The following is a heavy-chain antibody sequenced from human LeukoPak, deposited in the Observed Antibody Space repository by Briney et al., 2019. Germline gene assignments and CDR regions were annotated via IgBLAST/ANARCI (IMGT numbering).Heavy chain of an antibody. J-gene: IGHJ4*02. CDR2: INHSGST. Sequence: SETLSLTCAVYGGSFSDYYWSGYYWSWIRQPPGKGLEWIGEINHSGSTNYNPSLKSRVTISVDTSKNQFSLKLSSVTAADTAVYYCARSPYYGGNSAVDYWGQGTLVTVSS. CDR3: ARSPYYGGNSAVDY. CDR1: GGSFSDYYWSGYY. D-gene: IGHD4-23*01. V-gene: IGHV4-34*01.